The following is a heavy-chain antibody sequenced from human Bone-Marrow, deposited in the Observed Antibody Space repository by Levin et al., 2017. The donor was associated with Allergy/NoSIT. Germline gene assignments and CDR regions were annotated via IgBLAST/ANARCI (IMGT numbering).Heavy chain of an antibody. Sequence: GGSLRLSCAASGFTFSSYAMHWVRQAPGKGLEWVAVISYDGSNKYYADSVKGRFTISRDNSKNTLYLQMNSLRAEDTAVYYCARGSSPLLVVYAMGAFDSWGQGTMVTVSS. CDR3: ARGSSPLLVVYAMGAFDS. CDR2: ISYDGSNK. CDR1: GFTFSSYA. D-gene: IGHD2-8*02. V-gene: IGHV3-30-3*01. J-gene: IGHJ3*02.